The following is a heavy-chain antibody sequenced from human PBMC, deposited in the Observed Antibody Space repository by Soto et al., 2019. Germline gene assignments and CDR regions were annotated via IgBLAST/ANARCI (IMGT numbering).Heavy chain of an antibody. V-gene: IGHV3-11*01. CDR1: GFIFSDYY. Sequence: QVHLEESGGGLIKPGGSRRLSCTASGFIFSDYYMSWIRQAPGKGLEWVSDISNSGRITHHADSVEGRFTISRDNAKDSLYLQINSLRPEDSAIYYCARDHGGGGLTLEYWGQGTLVTVSS. CDR2: ISNSGRIT. CDR3: ARDHGGGGLTLEY. D-gene: IGHD3-16*01. J-gene: IGHJ4*02.